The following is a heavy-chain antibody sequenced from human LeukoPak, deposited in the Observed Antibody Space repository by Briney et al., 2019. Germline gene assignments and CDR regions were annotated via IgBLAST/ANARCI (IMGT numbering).Heavy chain of an antibody. CDR3: ARFVGACSGGSCYSDS. D-gene: IGHD2-15*01. CDR1: GYSFTSYW. V-gene: IGHV5-51*01. Sequence: GESLKISCKGSGYSFTSYWIGWVRQMSGKGLEWMGIIYPGDSDTRYSPSFQGQVTISADKSISTAYLQWNSLKASDTAMYYCARFVGACSGGSCYSDSWGQGTLVTVSS. CDR2: IYPGDSDT. J-gene: IGHJ4*02.